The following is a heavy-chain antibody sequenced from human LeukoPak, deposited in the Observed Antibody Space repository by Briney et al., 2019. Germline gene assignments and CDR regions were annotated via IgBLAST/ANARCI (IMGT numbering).Heavy chain of an antibody. V-gene: IGHV1-2*02. CDR3: ARVSPLVGARSIDY. D-gene: IGHD1-26*01. CDR1: GYTFTGYY. CDR2: INPNSGGT. J-gene: IGHJ4*02. Sequence: ASVKVSCTASGYTFTGYYMHWVRQAPGQGLEWMGWINPNSGGTNYAQKFQGRVTMTRDTSISTAYMELSRLRSDDTAVYYCARVSPLVGARSIDYWGQGTLVTVSS.